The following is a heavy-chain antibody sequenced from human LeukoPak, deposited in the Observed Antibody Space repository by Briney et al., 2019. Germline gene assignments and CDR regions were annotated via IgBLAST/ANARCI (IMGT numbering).Heavy chain of an antibody. CDR2: IKQDGSEK. Sequence: GGSLRLSCAASGFTFSSYAMSWVRQAPGKGLEWVANIKQDGSEKYYVDSVKGRFTISRDNAKNSLYLQMNSLRAEDTAVYYCARDRGYPQVWGQGTLVTVSS. CDR1: GFTFSSYA. CDR3: ARDRGYPQV. D-gene: IGHD5-12*01. V-gene: IGHV3-7*01. J-gene: IGHJ4*02.